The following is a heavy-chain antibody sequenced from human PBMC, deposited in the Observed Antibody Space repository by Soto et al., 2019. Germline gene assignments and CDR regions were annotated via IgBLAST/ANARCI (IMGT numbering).Heavy chain of an antibody. CDR3: ARSPPGDTAMVFDY. CDR1: GASISSGDYY. Sequence: LSLTCTVSGASISSGDYYWSWIRQPPGKGLEWIGCISDTGSTYYKSSLTSRVSISLDTSKNHFSLKLSSVTAADTAVYYCARSPPGDTAMVFDYWGQATLVTVSS. CDR2: ISDTGST. V-gene: IGHV4-30-4*01. J-gene: IGHJ4*02. D-gene: IGHD5-18*01.